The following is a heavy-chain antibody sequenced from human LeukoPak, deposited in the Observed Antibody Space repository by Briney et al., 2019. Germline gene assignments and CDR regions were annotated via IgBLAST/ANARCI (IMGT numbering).Heavy chain of an antibody. CDR1: GFTFSSYW. J-gene: IGHJ4*02. Sequence: PGGSLRLSCAVSGFTFSSYWMNWVRQAPGKGLEWVANIKQDGSEKNYVDSVKGRFTIPRDSAKSSLFLQMNDLRAEDTAVYYCAKGGRGNGEVYWGQGTLVTVSS. V-gene: IGHV3-7*01. D-gene: IGHD2-8*01. CDR2: IKQDGSEK. CDR3: AKGGRGNGEVY.